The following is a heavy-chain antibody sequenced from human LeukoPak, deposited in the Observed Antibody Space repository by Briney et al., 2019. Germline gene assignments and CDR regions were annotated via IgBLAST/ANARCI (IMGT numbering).Heavy chain of an antibody. CDR1: GFTFDDYA. V-gene: IGHV3-9*01. CDR2: ISWNSGSI. J-gene: IGHJ4*02. D-gene: IGHD5-18*01. CDR3: AKVYSYGLAAYFEY. Sequence: PGRSLRLSCAASGFTFDDYAMHWVRQAPGKGLEWVSGISWNSGSIGYADSVKGRFTISRDNAKNSLYLQMNSLRAEDTALYYCAKVYSYGLAAYFEYWGQGTLVTVSS.